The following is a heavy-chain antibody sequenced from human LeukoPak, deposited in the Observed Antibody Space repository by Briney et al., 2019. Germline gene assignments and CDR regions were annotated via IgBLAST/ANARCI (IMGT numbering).Heavy chain of an antibody. CDR2: ISGSGDST. J-gene: IGHJ4*02. Sequence: GGSLRLSCAASGFTFRSFGMSWVRQAPGKGLEWVSSISGSGDSTYYAESVKGRFTISRDNSENTLFLQMNSLTAEDTAVYYCAKSGRPNGDHLYFDSWGQGTLVPVPS. D-gene: IGHD4-17*01. CDR1: GFTFRSFG. CDR3: AKSGRPNGDHLYFDS. V-gene: IGHV3-23*01.